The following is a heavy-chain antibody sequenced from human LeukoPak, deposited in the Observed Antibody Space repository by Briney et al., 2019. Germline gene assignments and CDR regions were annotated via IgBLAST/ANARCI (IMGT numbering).Heavy chain of an antibody. CDR1: GVTPSEFL. J-gene: IGHJ4*02. Sequence: GGSLRLSPAVSGVTPSEFLTLGAGHAPGKGLESVSRINTNGTATTYADSVKGRFTVSKDQAANTMFLQMNSVRDEDTAVYYFATNQWLARPPDSWGQGTPVTVSS. CDR2: INTNGTAT. D-gene: IGHD6-19*01. CDR3: ATNQWLARPPDS. V-gene: IGHV3-74*01.